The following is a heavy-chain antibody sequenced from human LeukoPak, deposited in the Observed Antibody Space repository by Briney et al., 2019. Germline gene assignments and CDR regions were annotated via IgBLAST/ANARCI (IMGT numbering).Heavy chain of an antibody. CDR2: ISSSSSYI. V-gene: IGHV3-21*01. CDR3: ASVKQWLSRVTNY. D-gene: IGHD6-19*01. CDR1: GVTFSSHS. Sequence: PGGSVRLSCAASGVTFSSHSMNWVRQAPGKGLEWVSSISSSSSYIYYADSVKGRFTISRDNAKNSLYLQMNSLKAEDTAVYYCASVKQWLSRVTNYWGQGTLVTVSS. J-gene: IGHJ4*02.